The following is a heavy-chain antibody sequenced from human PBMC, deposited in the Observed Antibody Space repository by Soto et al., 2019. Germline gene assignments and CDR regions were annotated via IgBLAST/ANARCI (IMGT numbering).Heavy chain of an antibody. CDR2: MNPNSGNT. CDR3: ARGVPADSSGYYGFDY. J-gene: IGHJ4*02. D-gene: IGHD3-22*01. Sequence: ASVKVSCKASGYTFTSYDINWVRQATGQGLEWMGWMNPNSGNTGYAQKFQGRVTMTRNTSISTAYMELSSLRSEDTAVYYCARGVPADSSGYYGFDYWGQGTLVIVSS. V-gene: IGHV1-8*01. CDR1: GYTFTSYD.